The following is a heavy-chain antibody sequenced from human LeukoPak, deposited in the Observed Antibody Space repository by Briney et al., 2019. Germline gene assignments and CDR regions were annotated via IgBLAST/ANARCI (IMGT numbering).Heavy chain of an antibody. CDR3: ASVKYYDILTPLYYFDY. J-gene: IGHJ4*02. Sequence: SETLSLTCVVSSGSVNSGSYYWTWFRQPAGKGLEWIGRIFTSGSTNYNPSLKSRVTISVDKSKNQFSLKLSSVTAADTAVYYCASVKYYDILTPLYYFDYWGQGTLVTVSS. CDR1: SGSVNSGSYY. CDR2: IFTSGST. V-gene: IGHV4-61*02. D-gene: IGHD3-9*01.